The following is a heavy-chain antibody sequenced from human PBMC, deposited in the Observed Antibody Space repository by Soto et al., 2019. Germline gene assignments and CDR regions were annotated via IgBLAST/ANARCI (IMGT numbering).Heavy chain of an antibody. V-gene: IGHV1-18*01. CDR1: GYTFNDFG. CDR3: ERDIAFDIDY. Sequence: QVHLLQSGAEVQKPGASVKVSCKTSGYTFNDFGITWVRQAPGLGLEWLGWIYSKSGKMNFAPKFQNRVIMTTDTSTSTAFMELTSLTFDDSAIYLCERDIAFDIDYWGQGTLVTVS. CDR2: IYSKSGKM. J-gene: IGHJ4*02. D-gene: IGHD2-21*01.